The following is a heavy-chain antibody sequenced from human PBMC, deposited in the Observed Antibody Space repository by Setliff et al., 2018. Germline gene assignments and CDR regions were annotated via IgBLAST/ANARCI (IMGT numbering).Heavy chain of an antibody. CDR1: GASISTYPYY. Sequence: PSETLSLTCTVSGASISTYPYYWGWIRQPPGKGLEWIANIYYTGITYHNPSLKSRVTISLDTSENQFSLELSSVTAADTAVYYCARSRTIAVKGGVFAVWGRGTLVTVSS. J-gene: IGHJ2*01. V-gene: IGHV4-39*07. D-gene: IGHD6-19*01. CDR2: IYYTGIT. CDR3: ARSRTIAVKGGVFAV.